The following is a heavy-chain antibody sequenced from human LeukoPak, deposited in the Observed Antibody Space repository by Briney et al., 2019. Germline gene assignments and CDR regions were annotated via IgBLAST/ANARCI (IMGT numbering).Heavy chain of an antibody. V-gene: IGHV3-48*01. Sequence: PGGSLRLSCAASGFTFSSYSMNWVRQAPGKGLEWVSYISSSSSTIYYADSVKGRFTISRDNAKNSLYLQMNSLRAEDTAVYYCAYHSLRDSSSWTNFDYWGQGTLVTVSS. J-gene: IGHJ4*02. D-gene: IGHD6-13*01. CDR3: AYHSLRDSSSWTNFDY. CDR1: GFTFSSYS. CDR2: ISSSSSTI.